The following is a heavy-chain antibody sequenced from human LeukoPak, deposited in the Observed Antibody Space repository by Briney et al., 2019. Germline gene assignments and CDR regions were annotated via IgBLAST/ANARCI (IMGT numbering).Heavy chain of an antibody. V-gene: IGHV3-48*03. CDR2: ISSSGSAM. CDR1: GFTFSSYE. CDR3: ARSPFHTSSWPNFDY. J-gene: IGHJ4*02. Sequence: GGSLRLSCAASGFTFSSYEMNWVRQAAGKGLEWVSYISSSGSAMYYADSVKGRFTISRDNAQNSLYLQMNSLRAEDTAVYYCARSPFHTSSWPNFDYWGQGTLVTVSS. D-gene: IGHD6-13*01.